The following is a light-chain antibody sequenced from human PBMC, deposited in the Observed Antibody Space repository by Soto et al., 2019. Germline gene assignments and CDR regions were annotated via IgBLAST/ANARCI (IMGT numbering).Light chain of an antibody. J-gene: IGKJ2*01. V-gene: IGKV3-20*01. CDR1: QSVRSSF. CDR2: DVS. Sequence: EIVLTQSPGTLSLSPGERATLSCRASQSVRSSFFAWYQQKPGQAPRLLIYDVSVRATGIPDRFSGSGSGTDFTLTINSREPEDFAVYYCQQYENSVMYTFGQGTKLEIK. CDR3: QQYENSVMYT.